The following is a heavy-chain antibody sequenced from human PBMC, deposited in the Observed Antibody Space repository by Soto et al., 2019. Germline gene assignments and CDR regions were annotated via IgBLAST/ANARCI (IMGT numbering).Heavy chain of an antibody. CDR3: ARTHDGYYGGWYFDY. V-gene: IGHV4-59*01. D-gene: IGHD3-22*01. CDR1: GGSISSYY. CDR2: IYYSGST. Sequence: PSETLSLTCTVSGGSISSYYWSWIRQPPGKGLEWIGYIYYSGSTNYNPSLKSRVTISVDTSKNQFSPKLSSVTAADTAVYYCARTHDGYYGGWYFDYWGQGTLVTVSS. J-gene: IGHJ4*02.